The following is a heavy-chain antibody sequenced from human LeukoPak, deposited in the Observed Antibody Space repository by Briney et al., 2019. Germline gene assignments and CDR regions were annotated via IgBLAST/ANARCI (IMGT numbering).Heavy chain of an antibody. CDR1: GFTFSGSA. CDR3: ASSSARGYCSGGSCYDDY. Sequence: GGSLRLSCAASGFTFSGSAMHWVRQASGKGLEWVGRIRSKANSYATAYAASVKGRFTISRDDSKNTAYLQMNSLKTEDTAVYYCASSSARGYCSGGSCYDDYWGQGTLVTVSS. D-gene: IGHD2-15*01. CDR2: IRSKANSYAT. V-gene: IGHV3-73*01. J-gene: IGHJ4*02.